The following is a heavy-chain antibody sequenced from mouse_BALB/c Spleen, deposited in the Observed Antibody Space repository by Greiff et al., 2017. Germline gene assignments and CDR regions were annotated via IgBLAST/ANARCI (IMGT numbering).Heavy chain of an antibody. D-gene: IGHD2-4*01. CDR1: GFSLSRYS. V-gene: IGHV2-6-4*01. CDR2: IWGGGST. CDR3: AILSTRITTPYAMDY. J-gene: IGHJ4*01. Sequence: VQLQQSGPGLVAPSQSLSITCTVSGFSLSRYSVHWVRQPPGKGLEWLGMIWGGGSTDYNSALKSRLSISKDNSKSQVFLKMNRLQTDDTAVYYGAILSTRITTPYAMDYWGQGTSLTVSS.